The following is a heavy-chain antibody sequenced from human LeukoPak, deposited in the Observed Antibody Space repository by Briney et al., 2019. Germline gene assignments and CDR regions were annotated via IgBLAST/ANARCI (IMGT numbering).Heavy chain of an antibody. D-gene: IGHD3-22*01. CDR3: ARSAPSGSYYDSSGYYPLYYFDY. V-gene: IGHV4-34*01. CDR2: INHSGST. Sequence: SETLSLTCAVYGGSFSGYYWSWIRQPPGKGLEWIGEINHSGSTNYNPSLKSRVTISVDTSKNQFSLKLSSVTAADTAVYYCARSAPSGSYYDSSGYYPLYYFDYWGQGTLVTVSS. J-gene: IGHJ4*02. CDR1: GGSFSGYY.